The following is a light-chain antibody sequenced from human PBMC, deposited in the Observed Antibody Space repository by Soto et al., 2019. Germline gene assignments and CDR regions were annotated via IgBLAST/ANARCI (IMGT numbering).Light chain of an antibody. Sequence: DIPMTQSPSSLSASVGDRVTITCRASQSISNYLNWYQQKPGKAPKLLIYAASGLQTGVPSRFSGGGSGTDFTLTISSLQPEDFATYFCQQSYSSLAWTFGQGTKVEIK. CDR2: AAS. J-gene: IGKJ1*01. CDR3: QQSYSSLAWT. CDR1: QSISNY. V-gene: IGKV1-39*01.